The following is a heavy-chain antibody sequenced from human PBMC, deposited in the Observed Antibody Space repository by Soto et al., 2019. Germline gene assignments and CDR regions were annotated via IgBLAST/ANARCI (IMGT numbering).Heavy chain of an antibody. CDR2: INHSGST. CDR1: GGSFSGYY. D-gene: IGHD5-12*01. CDR3: ARGKWLRSSLDY. Sequence: QVQLQQWGAGLLKPSETLSLTCAVYGGSFSGYYWSWIRQPPGKGLEWIGEINHSGSTNYNPSLKSRGTISVDTSKNQFSLKLSSVTAADTAVYYCARGKWLRSSLDYWGQGTLVTVSS. V-gene: IGHV4-34*01. J-gene: IGHJ4*02.